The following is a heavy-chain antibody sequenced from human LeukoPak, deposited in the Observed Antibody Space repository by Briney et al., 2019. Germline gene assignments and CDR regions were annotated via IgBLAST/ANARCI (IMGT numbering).Heavy chain of an antibody. CDR3: AITAETVAGNWFDP. J-gene: IGHJ5*02. V-gene: IGHV4-39*01. D-gene: IGHD6-19*01. CDR1: GGSISSSSYY. CDR2: IYYSGST. Sequence: SETLSLTCTVSGGSISSSSYYWGWIRQPPGKGLEWIGGIYYSGSTYYNPSLKSRVTISVDTSKNQFSLKLSSVTAADTAVYYCAITAETVAGNWFDPWGQGTLVTVSS.